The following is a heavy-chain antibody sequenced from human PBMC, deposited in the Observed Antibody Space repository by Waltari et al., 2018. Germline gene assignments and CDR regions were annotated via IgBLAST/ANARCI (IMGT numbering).Heavy chain of an antibody. V-gene: IGHV4-39*01. D-gene: IGHD3-16*01. CDR1: SYSINTYSYF. J-gene: IGHJ4*02. CDR3: ARRGTYYFDY. CDR2: VHSDGGT. Sequence: QLQLQESCPGLVKPSETLSLTCTVSSYSINTYSYFWAWIRQPPGKGLEWIGYVHSDGGTYYSPSLKSRVTISIDTSQNQFSLNLNSVTASDTAVYFCARRGTYYFDYWGPGTLVTVSS.